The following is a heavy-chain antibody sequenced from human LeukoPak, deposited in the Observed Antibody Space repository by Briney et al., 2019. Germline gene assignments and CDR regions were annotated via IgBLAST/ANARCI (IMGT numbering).Heavy chain of an antibody. J-gene: IGHJ4*02. CDR3: VWGFDY. V-gene: IGHV4-59*08. Sequence: SETLSLICNVSGGSISNYYWSWIRQPPGKGLEWIGYIYYSGSTNYNPSLKSRVTISVDTSKNQFSLKLSSVTAADTAVYYCVWGFDYWGQGTLVTVSS. CDR1: GGSISNYY. D-gene: IGHD1-26*01. CDR2: IYYSGST.